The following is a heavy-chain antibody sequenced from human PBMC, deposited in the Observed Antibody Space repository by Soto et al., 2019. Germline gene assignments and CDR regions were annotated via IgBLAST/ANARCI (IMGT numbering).Heavy chain of an antibody. D-gene: IGHD3-16*01. J-gene: IGHJ3*02. Sequence: GGSLRLSCAASGFTFSSYDMHWVRQATGKGLEWVSAIGTAGDTYYPGSVKGRFTISRENAKNSLYLRMNSLRVEDTAVYYCVRSLGDDAFDIWGQGTMVTVSS. CDR2: IGTAGDT. CDR3: VRSLGDDAFDI. V-gene: IGHV3-13*04. CDR1: GFTFSSYD.